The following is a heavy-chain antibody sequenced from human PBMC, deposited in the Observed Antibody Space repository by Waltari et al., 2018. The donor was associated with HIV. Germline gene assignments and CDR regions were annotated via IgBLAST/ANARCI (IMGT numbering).Heavy chain of an antibody. D-gene: IGHD4-17*01. CDR3: AKGRMTTDY. Sequence: EVQLVESGGGLVQPGRSLRVSCAASGFTLGDDAMSWFRQAPGKGLEWVGCIRSKAYGGTTEYAASVKGRFTISRDDSKSIAYLQMDSLQTEDTAVYYCAKGRMTTDYWGQGTLVTVSS. CDR2: IRSKAYGGTT. J-gene: IGHJ4*02. CDR1: GFTLGDDA. V-gene: IGHV3-49*03.